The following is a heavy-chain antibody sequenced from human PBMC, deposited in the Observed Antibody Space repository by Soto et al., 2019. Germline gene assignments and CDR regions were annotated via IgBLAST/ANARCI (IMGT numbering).Heavy chain of an antibody. D-gene: IGHD3-22*01. CDR3: ARGDHDWGDDYGGYSYLHYFDF. CDR1: GDSLKSNSYS. Sequence: QVQLRESGPGLVKPSETLSLTCTVSGDSLKSNSYSWTWFRQSPGKGRQWFGSAFYTGSPNYNPSLEGRVTMSIDTSKHRFSLRLSSVTAADTAVYYCARGDHDWGDDYGGYSYLHYFDFWGQGTPVTVSS. J-gene: IGHJ4*02. CDR2: AFYTGSP. V-gene: IGHV4-61*01.